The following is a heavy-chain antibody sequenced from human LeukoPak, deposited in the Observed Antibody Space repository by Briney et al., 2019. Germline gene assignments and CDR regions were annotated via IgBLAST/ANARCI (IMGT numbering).Heavy chain of an antibody. CDR1: GGSISSSSYY. V-gene: IGHV4-39*01. D-gene: IGHD2-2*01. Sequence: SETLSLTCTVSGGSISSSSYYWGWIRQPPGKGLEWIGGIYYSGSTYYNPSLKSRVTISVDTSKNQFSLKLSSVTAADTAVYYCARSIGGYCSSTSCQGGAFDYWGQGTLVTVSS. J-gene: IGHJ4*02. CDR2: IYYSGST. CDR3: ARSIGGYCSSTSCQGGAFDY.